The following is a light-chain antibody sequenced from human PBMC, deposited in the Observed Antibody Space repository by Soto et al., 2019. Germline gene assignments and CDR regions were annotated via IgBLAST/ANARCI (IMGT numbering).Light chain of an antibody. CDR1: SSDVGGYDY. V-gene: IGLV2-14*01. CDR3: TSCTSSSSLGV. Sequence: QSALTQPASVSGSPGQSITISCTGTSSDVGGYDYVSWYQQHPGKAPKLMIYDVSNRPSGVSNRFSGSKSGNTASLTISGLQAEDEADYYCTSCTSSSSLGVFRTGTKLTVL. CDR2: DVS. J-gene: IGLJ1*01.